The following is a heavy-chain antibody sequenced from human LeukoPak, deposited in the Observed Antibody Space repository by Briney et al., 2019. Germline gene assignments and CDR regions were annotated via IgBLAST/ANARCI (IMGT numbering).Heavy chain of an antibody. V-gene: IGHV1-69*13. D-gene: IGHD4-17*01. CDR3: AYSHDYGRIYFDY. CDR1: GGTFSSYA. Sequence: SVTVSCTASGGTFSSYAISWVRQAPGQGLEWMGGIIPIFGTANYAQKFQGRVTITADESTSTAYMELSSLRSEDTAVYYCAYSHDYGRIYFDYWGQGTLVTVSS. CDR2: IIPIFGTA. J-gene: IGHJ4*02.